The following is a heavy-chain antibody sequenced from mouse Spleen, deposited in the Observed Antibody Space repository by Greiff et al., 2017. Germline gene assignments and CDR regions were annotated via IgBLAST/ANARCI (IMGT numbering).Heavy chain of an antibody. Sequence: EVQLQQSGPELVKPGASVKIPCKASGYTFTDYNMDWVKQSHGKSLEWIGDINPNNGGTIYNQKFKGKATLTVDKSSSTAYMELRSLTSEDTAVYYCARRRFYYRNAMDYWGQGTSVTVSS. CDR3: ARRRFYYRNAMDY. V-gene: IGHV1-18*01. J-gene: IGHJ4*01. D-gene: IGHD2-14*01. CDR1: GYTFTDYN. CDR2: INPNNGGT.